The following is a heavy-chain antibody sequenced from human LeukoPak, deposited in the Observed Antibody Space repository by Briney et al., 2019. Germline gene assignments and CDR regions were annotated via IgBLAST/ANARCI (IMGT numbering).Heavy chain of an antibody. CDR2: INPNSGGT. J-gene: IGHJ5*02. Sequence: ASVKVSCKASGYTFTGYYMHWVRQAPGQGLEWMGWINPNSGGTNYAQKFQGRVTMTRDTSISTAYMELSRLRSDDTAVYYCARPGVIAVAALGWFDPWGQGTLVTVSS. D-gene: IGHD6-19*01. V-gene: IGHV1-2*02. CDR3: ARPGVIAVAALGWFDP. CDR1: GYTFTGYY.